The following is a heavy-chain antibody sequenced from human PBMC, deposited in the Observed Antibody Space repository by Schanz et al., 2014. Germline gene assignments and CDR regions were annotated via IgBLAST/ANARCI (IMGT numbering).Heavy chain of an antibody. CDR3: ARGAGGGSGTYYGAYYNYYYRDV. V-gene: IGHV3-66*01. CDR2: IYSDGST. CDR1: GFTVSNNY. Sequence: EVQLVESGGGLVQPGGSLRLSCAASGFTVSNNYMSWVRQAPGKGLECVSIIYSDGSTYYVDSVKGRFIISRDNSKNTVYLQMNGLRAEDTAVYYCARGAGGGSGTYYGAYYNYYYRDVWGKGTTVTVSS. D-gene: IGHD3-10*01. J-gene: IGHJ6*03.